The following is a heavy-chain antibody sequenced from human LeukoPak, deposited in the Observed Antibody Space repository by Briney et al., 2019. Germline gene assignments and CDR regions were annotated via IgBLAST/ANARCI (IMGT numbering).Heavy chain of an antibody. V-gene: IGHV3-23*01. Sequence: GASLRLSCAASGFIFSNYAMSWVRQAPGKGLEWVSAISGRSDNTYYADSVKGRFTLSRDSSKNTLYLQMNSLRADDTAVYYCAKWGDYDVLTGYYVSDFWGQGTLVTVSS. CDR3: AKWGDYDVLTGYYVSDF. D-gene: IGHD3-9*01. J-gene: IGHJ4*02. CDR2: ISGRSDNT. CDR1: GFIFSNYA.